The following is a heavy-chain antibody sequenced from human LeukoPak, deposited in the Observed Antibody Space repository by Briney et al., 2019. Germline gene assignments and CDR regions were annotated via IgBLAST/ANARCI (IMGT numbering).Heavy chain of an antibody. V-gene: IGHV3-30*04. J-gene: IGHJ4*02. CDR2: ISYDGSYN. CDR1: GFTFSSYA. Sequence: GGSLRLSCAASGFTFSSYAMHWVRQAPGKGLEWVALISYDGSYNYYADSVKGRCTISRDNSKNTLYLQMNSLRAEDTAVYYCARESYVWGSYRPTHFDYWGQGTLVTVSS. D-gene: IGHD3-16*02. CDR3: ARESYVWGSYRPTHFDY.